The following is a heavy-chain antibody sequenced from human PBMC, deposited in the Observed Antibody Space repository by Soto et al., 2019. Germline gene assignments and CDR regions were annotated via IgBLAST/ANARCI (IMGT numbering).Heavy chain of an antibody. D-gene: IGHD5-12*01. Sequence: SETLSLTCTVSGGSISSYYWSWIRQPPGKGLEWIGYIYYSGSTNYNPSLKSRVTISVDTSKNQFSLRLSSVAAADTAVYYCARGWGSGYALKGILWYYYGMDVWGQGTTVTVSS. CDR3: ARGWGSGYALKGILWYYYGMDV. CDR1: GGSISSYY. CDR2: IYYSGST. V-gene: IGHV4-59*12. J-gene: IGHJ6*02.